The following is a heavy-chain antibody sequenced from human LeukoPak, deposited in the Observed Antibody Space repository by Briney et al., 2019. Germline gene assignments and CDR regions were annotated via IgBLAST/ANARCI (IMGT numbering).Heavy chain of an antibody. CDR1: GYAFSNYG. Sequence: ASVKVSCKASGYAFSNYGINWVRQATGQGLEWMGWMNPNSGNTGYAQKFQGRVTMTRNTSISTAYMELSSLRSEDTAVYYCARGKKDNYYYMDVWGKGTTVTVSS. CDR3: ARGKKDNYYYMDV. CDR2: MNPNSGNT. D-gene: IGHD2-15*01. V-gene: IGHV1-8*02. J-gene: IGHJ6*03.